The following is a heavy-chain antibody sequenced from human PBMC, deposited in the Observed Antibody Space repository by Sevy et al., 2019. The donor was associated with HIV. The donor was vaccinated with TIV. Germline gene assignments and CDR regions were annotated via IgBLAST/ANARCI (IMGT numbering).Heavy chain of an antibody. V-gene: IGHV3-48*02. J-gene: IGHJ6*02. Sequence: GGSLRLSCAASGFTFSSYSMNWVRQAPGKGLEWVSYISSSSSTIYYADSVKGRFTISRDNAKNSLYLQMNSLRDEDTAVYYCARDIVVWGRFYYYGMDVWGQGTTVTVSS. CDR2: ISSSSSTI. D-gene: IGHD3-16*01. CDR3: ARDIVVWGRFYYYGMDV. CDR1: GFTFSSYS.